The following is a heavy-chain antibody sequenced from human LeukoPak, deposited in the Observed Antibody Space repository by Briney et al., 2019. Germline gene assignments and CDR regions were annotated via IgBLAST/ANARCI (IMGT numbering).Heavy chain of an antibody. CDR3: ARGGGYCSGADCYPFDY. CDR1: GGSISSSSYY. J-gene: IGHJ4*02. Sequence: SETLSLTCTVSGGSISSSSYYWGWIRQPPGKGLEWIGSIYYSGSTFYSPSLKSRVTISVDTSKNQFSLKLNSVTAADTAVYYCARGGGYCSGADCYPFDYWGQGTLVTVSS. V-gene: IGHV4-39*07. D-gene: IGHD2-15*01. CDR2: IYYSGST.